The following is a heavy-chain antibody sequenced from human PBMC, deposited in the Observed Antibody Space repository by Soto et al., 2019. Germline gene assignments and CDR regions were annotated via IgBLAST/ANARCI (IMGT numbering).Heavy chain of an antibody. CDR1: GGSISSYY. CDR2: IYYSGST. Sequence: SETLSLTCTVSGGSISSYYWSWIRQPPGKGLEWIGYIYYSGSTNYNPSLKSRVTISVDTSKYQFSLKLSSVTAADTAVYYCARDRAAASRSGYYYGMDVCGQATTVTVSS. V-gene: IGHV4-59*01. J-gene: IGHJ6*02. CDR3: ARDRAAASRSGYYYGMDV. D-gene: IGHD6-13*01.